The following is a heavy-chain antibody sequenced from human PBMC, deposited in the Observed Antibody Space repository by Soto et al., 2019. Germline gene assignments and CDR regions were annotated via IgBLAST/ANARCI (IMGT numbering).Heavy chain of an antibody. CDR3: VRLVGNSWLDH. V-gene: IGHV6-1*01. CDR2: TYYRSQWHY. Sequence: PSQTLSLTCAISGDSFSSNSAVLNWIRQSPSRGLEWLGRTYYRSQWHYEYAVFVQSRISIDPDTSKNQFSLQLNSVTPEDTAVYYCVRLVGNSWLDHWGQGTLVTVSS. CDR1: GDSFSSNSAV. D-gene: IGHD3-9*01. J-gene: IGHJ4*02.